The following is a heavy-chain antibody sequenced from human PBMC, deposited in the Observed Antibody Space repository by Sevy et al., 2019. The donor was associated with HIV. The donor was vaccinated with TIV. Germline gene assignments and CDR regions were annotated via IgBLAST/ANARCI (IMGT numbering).Heavy chain of an antibody. CDR3: AHETFGRFES. CDR1: GFTFSANW. D-gene: IGHD3-16*01. V-gene: IGHV3-7*01. CDR2: IKGDGRDK. Sequence: GGSLRLSCAASGFTFSANWMNWVRQAPGKGLEWVANIKGDGRDKHYVDSVEGRLPISRDNAKNLLYLQMNSLRVEDTAVYYCAHETFGRFESWGQGTLVTVSS. J-gene: IGHJ4*02.